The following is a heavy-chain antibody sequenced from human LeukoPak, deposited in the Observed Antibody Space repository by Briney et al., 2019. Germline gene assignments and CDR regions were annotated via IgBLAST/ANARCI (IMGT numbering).Heavy chain of an antibody. CDR2: ISAYNGNT. D-gene: IGHD6-19*01. CDR3: ARDKWVAVAAHFDY. CDR1: GYTFTSYG. J-gene: IGHJ4*02. V-gene: IGHV1-18*01. Sequence: ASVKVSCKASGYTFTSYGISWVRQAPRQGLEWMGWISAYNGNTNYAQKLQGRVTMTTDTSTSTAYMELRSLRSDDTAVYYCARDKWVAVAAHFDYWGQGTLVTVSS.